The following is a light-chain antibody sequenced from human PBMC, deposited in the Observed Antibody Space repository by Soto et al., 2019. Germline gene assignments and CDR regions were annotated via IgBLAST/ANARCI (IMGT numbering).Light chain of an antibody. CDR2: GAS. J-gene: IGKJ3*01. Sequence: EIVMTQSPATLSVSPGERATLSCRASQSVSSNLAWYQQKPGQAPRLLIYGASTRDTGIPARFSGSESGTEVPLNISSLQSEDFAVYYCQLYNNRPNFGPGTKVDIK. CDR1: QSVSSN. V-gene: IGKV3-15*01. CDR3: QLYNNRPN.